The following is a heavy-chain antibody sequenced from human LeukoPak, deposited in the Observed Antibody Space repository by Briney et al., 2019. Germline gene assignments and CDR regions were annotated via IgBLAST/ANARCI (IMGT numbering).Heavy chain of an antibody. J-gene: IGHJ3*02. CDR2: IYYSGST. CDR1: GGSISSSSYY. Sequence: SETLSLTRTVSGGSISSSSYYWGWIRQPPGKGLEWIGSIYYSGSTYYNPSLKSRVTISVDTSKNQFSLKLSSVTAADTAVYYCARESYWDAFDIWGQGTMVTVSS. D-gene: IGHD1-26*01. V-gene: IGHV4-39*07. CDR3: ARESYWDAFDI.